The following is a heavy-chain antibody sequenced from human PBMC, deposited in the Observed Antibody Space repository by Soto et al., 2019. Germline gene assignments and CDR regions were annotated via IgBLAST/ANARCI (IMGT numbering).Heavy chain of an antibody. CDR3: ARDQVAGTSWVDYYYGMDV. Sequence: VGSLRLSCAASGFTFSSYWMHWVRQAPGKGLVWVSRINSDGSSTSYADSVKGRFTISRDNTKNTLYLQMNSLRAEDTAVYYCARDQVAGTSWVDYYYGMDVWGQGTTVTVSS. J-gene: IGHJ6*02. CDR2: INSDGSST. D-gene: IGHD6-19*01. CDR1: GFTFSSYW. V-gene: IGHV3-74*01.